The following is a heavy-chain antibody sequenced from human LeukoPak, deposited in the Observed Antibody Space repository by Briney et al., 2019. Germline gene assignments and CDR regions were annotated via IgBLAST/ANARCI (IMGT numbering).Heavy chain of an antibody. Sequence: GASVKVSCKASGYTFTGYYMHWVRQAPGQGLEWMGWISAYNGNTNYAQKLQGRVTMTTDTSTSTAYMELRSLRSDDTAVYYCARDKEDYYDSSGYFWAFDIWGQGTMVTVSS. CDR3: ARDKEDYYDSSGYFWAFDI. CDR1: GYTFTGYY. J-gene: IGHJ3*02. CDR2: ISAYNGNT. D-gene: IGHD3-22*01. V-gene: IGHV1-18*04.